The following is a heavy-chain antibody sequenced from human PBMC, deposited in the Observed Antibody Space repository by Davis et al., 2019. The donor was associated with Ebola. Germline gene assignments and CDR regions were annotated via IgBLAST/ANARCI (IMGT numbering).Heavy chain of an antibody. J-gene: IGHJ4*02. D-gene: IGHD3-3*01. V-gene: IGHV1-18*01. CDR2: ISAYNGNT. CDR3: ARDRVYDFWSGTLDY. CDR1: GYTFTSYG. Sequence: ASVKVSCKASGYTFTSYGISWVRQAPGQGLEWMGWISAYNGNTNYAQKFQGRVTITADESTSTAYMELSSLRSEDTAVYYCARDRVYDFWSGTLDYWGQGTLVTVSS.